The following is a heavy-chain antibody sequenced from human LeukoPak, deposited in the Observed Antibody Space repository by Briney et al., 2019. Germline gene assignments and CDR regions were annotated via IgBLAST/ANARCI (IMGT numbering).Heavy chain of an antibody. V-gene: IGHV3-23*01. CDR2: ISGSGGST. CDR1: GFTFSSYA. D-gene: IGHD3-3*01. CDR3: AKDSFYDFWSGYDY. J-gene: IGHJ4*02. Sequence: GGSLRLSCAASGFTFSSYAVSWVRQAPGKGLEWVSAISGSGGSTYYADSVKGRFTISGDDSKSTLYLQMNSLRAEDTAVYYCAKDSFYDFWSGYDYWGQGTLVTVSS.